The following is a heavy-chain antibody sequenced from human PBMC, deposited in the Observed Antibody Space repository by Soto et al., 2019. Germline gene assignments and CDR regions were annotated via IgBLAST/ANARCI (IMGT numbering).Heavy chain of an antibody. CDR2: IYYSGST. CDR3: ARHQHYDSNFPEFWFDP. CDR1: GGSISSSSYY. V-gene: IGHV4-39*01. D-gene: IGHD3-22*01. Sequence: PSETLSLTCTVSGGSISSSSYYWGWIRQPPGKGLEWIGGIYYSGSTYYNPSLKSRVTISVDTSKNQFSLKLSSVTAADTAVYYCARHQHYDSNFPEFWFDPWGQGTLVTVSS. J-gene: IGHJ5*02.